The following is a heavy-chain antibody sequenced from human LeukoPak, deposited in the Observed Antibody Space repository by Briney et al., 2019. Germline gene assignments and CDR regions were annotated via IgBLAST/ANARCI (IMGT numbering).Heavy chain of an antibody. CDR3: ARIGSSWYSPFDY. CDR2: IKQDGSEK. Sequence: PGGSLRLSCAASGFTLSSYWMSWVRQAPGKGLEWVANIKQDGSEKYYVDSVKGRFTISRDNAKNSLHLQMNSLRAEDTAVYYCARIGSSWYSPFDYWGQGTLVTVYS. CDR1: GFTLSSYW. D-gene: IGHD6-13*01. J-gene: IGHJ4*02. V-gene: IGHV3-7*01.